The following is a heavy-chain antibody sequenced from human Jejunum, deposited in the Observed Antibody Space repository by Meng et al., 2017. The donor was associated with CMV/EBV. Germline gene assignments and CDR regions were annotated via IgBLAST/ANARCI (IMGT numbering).Heavy chain of an antibody. V-gene: IGHV3-53*01. Sequence: WFPVMTNFICLVRQAPGKWREWFSVFYRCCTTYYAGSLKDRFTISRENSKNTLYLQINSLRADGTAVYYCAKVAMIRGVVFGFWGRGTLGTVSS. D-gene: IGHD3-10*01. J-gene: IGHJ4*02. CDR3: AKVAMIRGVVFGF. CDR1: WFPVMTNF. CDR2: FYRCCTT.